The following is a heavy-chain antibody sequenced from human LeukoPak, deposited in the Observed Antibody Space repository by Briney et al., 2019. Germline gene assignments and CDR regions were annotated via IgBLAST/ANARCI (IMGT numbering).Heavy chain of an antibody. D-gene: IGHD6-19*01. V-gene: IGHV1-2*02. J-gene: IGHJ5*02. CDR2: INPNSGGT. CDR3: ARDSRYSSGWYNPNFVLNWFDP. Sequence: ASVKVSCKASGYTFTGYYMHWVRQAPGQGLEWMGWINPNSGGTNYAQKFQGRVTMTRDTSISTAYMELSRLRSDDTAVYYCARDSRYSSGWYNPNFVLNWFDPWGQGTLVTVSS. CDR1: GYTFTGYY.